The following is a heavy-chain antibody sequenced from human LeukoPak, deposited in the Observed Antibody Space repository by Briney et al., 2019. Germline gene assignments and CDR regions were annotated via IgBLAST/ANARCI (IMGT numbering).Heavy chain of an antibody. J-gene: IGHJ4*02. V-gene: IGHV4-4*07. CDR1: GDSISGYY. CDR3: ARWGHDNSGYHFDY. D-gene: IGHD3-22*01. Sequence: SETLSLTCTVSGDSISGYYWSWIRQPAGKGLEWIGRIYTSGSTNYNPSLKSRVTVSLDTSKNQFSLKLSSVTAADTAVYYCARWGHDNSGYHFDYWGQGSLVTVSS. CDR2: IYTSGST.